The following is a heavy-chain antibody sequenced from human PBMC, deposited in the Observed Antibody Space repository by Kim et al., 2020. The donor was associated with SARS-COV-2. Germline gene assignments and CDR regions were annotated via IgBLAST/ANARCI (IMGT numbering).Heavy chain of an antibody. Sequence: ASVKVSCKASGYSFTSYPMHWVRQAPGQRLEWMGWINAGNGNTKYSQKFQGRVTITWDTSASTGYMELSSLRSEDTAVYYCARGSSTSTNWLDPWGQGTLVTGSS. CDR3: ARGSSTSTNWLDP. V-gene: IGHV1-3*01. CDR1: GYSFTSYP. CDR2: INAGNGNT. J-gene: IGHJ5*02. D-gene: IGHD2-2*01.